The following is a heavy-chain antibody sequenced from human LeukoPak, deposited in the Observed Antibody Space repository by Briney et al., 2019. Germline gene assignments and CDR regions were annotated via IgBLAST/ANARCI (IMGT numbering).Heavy chain of an antibody. J-gene: IGHJ4*02. CDR1: GFTFSAHW. D-gene: IGHD1-26*01. V-gene: IGHV3-74*01. Sequence: PGGSLRLSCAASGFTFSAHWMHWVRQAPGKGLAWVSRINSDGSNTIYADSAKGRFTISRDNAKKTLYLQMNSLRAGDTAVYACARGNEWAFDYWAQGTLVTVSS. CDR3: ARGNEWAFDY. CDR2: INSDGSNT.